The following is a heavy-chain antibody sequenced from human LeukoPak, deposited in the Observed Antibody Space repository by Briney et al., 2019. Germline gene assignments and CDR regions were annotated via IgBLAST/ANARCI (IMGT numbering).Heavy chain of an antibody. Sequence: PGGSLRLSCAASGFTFSSYSMNWVRQAPGKGLEWVSAISGSGGSTYYADSVKGRFTISRDNSKNTLYLQMNSLRAEDTAVYYCAKLSGWDSSGYYPDYWGQGTLVTVSS. CDR2: ISGSGGST. CDR1: GFTFSSYS. V-gene: IGHV3-23*01. D-gene: IGHD3-22*01. CDR3: AKLSGWDSSGYYPDY. J-gene: IGHJ4*02.